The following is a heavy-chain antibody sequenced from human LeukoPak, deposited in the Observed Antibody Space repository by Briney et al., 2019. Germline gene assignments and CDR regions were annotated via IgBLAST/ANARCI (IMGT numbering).Heavy chain of an antibody. D-gene: IGHD2-21*01. J-gene: IGHJ6*02. Sequence: PGGSLRVSCAASAFTFSTHWMSWVRQPPGKGLEWVANIKQDGSEKYYVDSVKGRFTISRDNAKNSLSLQMNSLRAEDTAVYYCVRWIGVVNKYYGMDVWGQGTTVTVSS. V-gene: IGHV3-7*04. CDR1: AFTFSTHW. CDR2: IKQDGSEK. CDR3: VRWIGVVNKYYGMDV.